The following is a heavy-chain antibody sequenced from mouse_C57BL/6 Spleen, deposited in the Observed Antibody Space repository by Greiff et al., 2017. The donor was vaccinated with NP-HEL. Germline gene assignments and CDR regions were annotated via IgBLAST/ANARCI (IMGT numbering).Heavy chain of an antibody. CDR1: GYSFTGYY. CDR3: ARRDDGYPVDY. Sequence: VQLQQPGPELVKPGASVKISCKASGYSFTGYYMNWVKQSPEKSLEWIGEINPSTGGTTYNQKFKAKATLTVDKSSSTAYMQLKSLTSEDSAVYYCARRDDGYPVDYWGQGTTLTVSS. CDR2: INPSTGGT. V-gene: IGHV1-42*01. D-gene: IGHD2-3*01. J-gene: IGHJ2*01.